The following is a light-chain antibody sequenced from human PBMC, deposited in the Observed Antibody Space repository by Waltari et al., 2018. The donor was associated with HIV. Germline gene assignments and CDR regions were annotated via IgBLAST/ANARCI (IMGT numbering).Light chain of an antibody. J-gene: IGKJ2*01. V-gene: IGKV3-15*01. CDR1: QSVDSN. CDR2: SAS. CDR3: QQYSNWPPFT. Sequence: EIVLTQSPATLSVSPGGSATLFCRASQSVDSNLAWYRQSPGQAPRLLIYSASTRATGIPARFYGSGSGTEFTLTISNLQSEDFAVYYCQQYSNWPPFTFGQGTKL.